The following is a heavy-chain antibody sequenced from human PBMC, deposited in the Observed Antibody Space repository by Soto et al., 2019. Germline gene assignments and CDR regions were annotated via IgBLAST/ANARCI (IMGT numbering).Heavy chain of an antibody. CDR2: IFYSGSF. CDR1: GGSISSGTSY. V-gene: IGHV4-31*03. Sequence: SETLSLTCSLSGGSISSGTSYWSWIRQRPGEGLEWIGYIFYSGSFYYTPSLRGRVLILADTSKNQFTLTLSSVTAADTAVYYCARHGHNSSSWYSWGGYYYYGMDVWGQGTTVTVSS. CDR3: ARHGHNSSSWYSWGGYYYYGMDV. D-gene: IGHD6-13*01. J-gene: IGHJ6*02.